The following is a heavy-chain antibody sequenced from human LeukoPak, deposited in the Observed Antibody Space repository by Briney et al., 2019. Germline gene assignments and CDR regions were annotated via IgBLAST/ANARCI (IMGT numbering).Heavy chain of an antibody. Sequence: PGGSLRLSCAASGFTFSSYWMTWVRQAPGKGLEWVAHISDSGNTIYYADSVKGRFTISRDNGKNSLYLQMNSLRAEDTALYYCVREGRCSGANCHATLYDYWGQGTVVTVSS. D-gene: IGHD2-15*01. CDR2: ISDSGNTI. CDR1: GFTFSSYW. V-gene: IGHV3-48*04. J-gene: IGHJ4*02. CDR3: VREGRCSGANCHATLYDY.